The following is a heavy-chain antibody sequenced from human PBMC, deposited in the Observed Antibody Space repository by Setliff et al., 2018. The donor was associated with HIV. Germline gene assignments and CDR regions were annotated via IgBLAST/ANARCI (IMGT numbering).Heavy chain of an antibody. CDR1: GASISSGGYY. D-gene: IGHD6-19*01. Sequence: SETLSLTCTVSGASISSGGYYWSWIRQYPGKGLEWIGYIYYTGSTSYNPSLRSRVTISMDTSKSQFSLKLSSVTAADTAAYFCARDHRAIAVAGANWFDPWGQGTLVTVSS. CDR2: IYYTGST. J-gene: IGHJ5*02. V-gene: IGHV4-31*03. CDR3: ARDHRAIAVAGANWFDP.